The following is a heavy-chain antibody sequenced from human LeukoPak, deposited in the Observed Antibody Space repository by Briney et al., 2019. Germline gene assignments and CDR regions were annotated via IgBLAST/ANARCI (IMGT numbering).Heavy chain of an antibody. D-gene: IGHD3-22*01. V-gene: IGHV3-23*01. CDR3: VKDQWLLENY. CDR2: ISGSGGGT. J-gene: IGHJ4*02. CDR1: GFTFSIYA. Sequence: GGSLRLPCAASGFTFSIYAMRWVRQAPGKGLEWVAGISGSGGGTYYADSVKGRFTISRDNSKNTLYLQMNSLRAEDTAVYYCVKDQWLLENYWGQGALVTVSS.